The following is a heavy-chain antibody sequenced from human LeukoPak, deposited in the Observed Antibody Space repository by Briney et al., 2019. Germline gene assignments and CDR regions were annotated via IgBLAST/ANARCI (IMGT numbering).Heavy chain of an antibody. CDR2: IYPADSDT. D-gene: IGHD3-10*01. Sequence: GESLKISCKGSGYNFTNYWIGWVRQMPGRGLEWMGIIYPADSDTKYSPSFQGQVTISADKSISTAYLQWRSLRASDTAMYYCARQTPYSGSGSYPDYWGQGTLVTVSS. CDR1: GYNFTNYW. CDR3: ARQTPYSGSGSYPDY. V-gene: IGHV5-51*01. J-gene: IGHJ4*02.